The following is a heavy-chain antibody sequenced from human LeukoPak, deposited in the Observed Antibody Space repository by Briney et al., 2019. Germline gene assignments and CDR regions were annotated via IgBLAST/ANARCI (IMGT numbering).Heavy chain of an antibody. V-gene: IGHV1-2*02. J-gene: IGHJ4*02. CDR3: ARGAGGDYYGSGSRYEIRDY. CDR2: INPNSGGT. CDR1: GYTFTGYY. Sequence: GASVKVSCKASGYTFTGYYMHWVRQAPGQGLEWMGWINPNSGGTNYAQKFQGRVTMTRDTSTSTVYMELSRLRSDDTAVYYCARGAGGDYYGSGSRYEIRDYWGQGTLVTVSS. D-gene: IGHD3-10*01.